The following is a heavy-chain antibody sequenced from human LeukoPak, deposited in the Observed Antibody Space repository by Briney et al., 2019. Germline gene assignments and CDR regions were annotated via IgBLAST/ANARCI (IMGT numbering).Heavy chain of an antibody. CDR2: INTDTGST. CDR3: ARKIVGVHSYNY. Sequence: ASVKVSCKASGYTLSTYGISWVRQAPGQGPEWMGWINTDTGSTYYAQKFQGRVTLTRDTSTSTAYMELRSLTSDDTAIYYCARKIVGVHSYNYWGQGTLVTVSS. V-gene: IGHV1-18*01. J-gene: IGHJ4*02. D-gene: IGHD1-26*01. CDR1: GYTLSTYG.